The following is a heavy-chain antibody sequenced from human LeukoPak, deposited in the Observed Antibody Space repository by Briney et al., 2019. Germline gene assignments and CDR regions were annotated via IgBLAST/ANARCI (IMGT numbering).Heavy chain of an antibody. CDR3: AREGPFRDGYNKYYFDY. Sequence: ASVKVSCKASGYTFTSYGISWVRQAPGQGLEWMGWISAYNGNTNYAQKPQGRVTMTTDTSTSTAYMELRSLRSDDTAAYYCAREGPFRDGYNKYYFDYWGQGTLVTVSS. V-gene: IGHV1-18*01. D-gene: IGHD5-24*01. CDR2: ISAYNGNT. J-gene: IGHJ4*02. CDR1: GYTFTSYG.